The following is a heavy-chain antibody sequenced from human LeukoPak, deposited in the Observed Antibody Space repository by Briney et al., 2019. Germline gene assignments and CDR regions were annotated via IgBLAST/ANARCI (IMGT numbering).Heavy chain of an antibody. CDR1: GFTFDDYT. J-gene: IGHJ6*03. CDR3: AKDGSPPYHLGPYYYYYMDV. CDR2: ISWDGGST. D-gene: IGHD1-26*01. V-gene: IGHV3-43*01. Sequence: GGSLRLSCAASGFTFDDYTMHWVRQAPGEGLEWVSLISWDGGSTYYADSVKGRFTISRDNSKNSLYLQMNSLRTEDTALYYCAKDGSPPYHLGPYYYYYMDVWGKGTTVTISS.